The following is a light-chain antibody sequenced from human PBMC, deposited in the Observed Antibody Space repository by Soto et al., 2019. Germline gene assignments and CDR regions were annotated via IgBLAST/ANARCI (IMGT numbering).Light chain of an antibody. CDR1: QSVSTY. CDR3: QQRSNWPPTWT. J-gene: IGKJ1*01. Sequence: EIVLTQSPDTLSLSPGERATLSCRASQSVSTYLAWYQQKPGQAPRLLIYDASKRATGIPVRFSGSGSGTDFTLTITSLEPEDFGVYYCQQRSNWPPTWTFGQGTKVDIK. V-gene: IGKV3-11*01. CDR2: DAS.